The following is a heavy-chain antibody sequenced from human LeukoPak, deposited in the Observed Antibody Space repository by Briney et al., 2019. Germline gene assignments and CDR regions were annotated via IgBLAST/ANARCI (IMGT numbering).Heavy chain of an antibody. CDR1: GFSFSSYA. Sequence: GGSLRLSCSASGFSFSSYAVHWVRQAPGKGLEYVSAISSNGGSTYYADSVKGRFTISRDNSKNTLYLQMSSLRAEDTAVYYCVKLGEDYYGSGSYYNPWGQGTLVTVSS. CDR2: ISSNGGST. V-gene: IGHV3-64D*06. J-gene: IGHJ5*02. D-gene: IGHD3-10*01. CDR3: VKLGEDYYGSGSYYNP.